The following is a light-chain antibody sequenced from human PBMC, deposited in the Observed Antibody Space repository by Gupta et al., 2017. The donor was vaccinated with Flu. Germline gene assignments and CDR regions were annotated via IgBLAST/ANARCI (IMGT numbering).Light chain of an antibody. V-gene: IGLV3-25*03. J-gene: IGLJ2*01. CDR1: VLSKQY. CDR3: QAADTTDTS. Sequence: SYELIQPPSVSLSPGQTASITCSGDVLSKQYAYWYQQKSGQAPVLLIYKDTERPSGIPERFSGSSSGTTVTLTISGVQPEDEADFYCQAADTTDTSFGGGTKLTVL. CDR2: KDT.